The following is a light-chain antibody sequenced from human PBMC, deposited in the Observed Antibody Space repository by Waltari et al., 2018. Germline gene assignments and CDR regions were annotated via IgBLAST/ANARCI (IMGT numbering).Light chain of an antibody. CDR3: QQYDPSPLYT. CDR1: QRVGNDY. Sequence: ESVLTQSPGTLSLSPGERATLSCKASQRVGNDYLAWYQQTPGQAPRLLIYATSTRATGIADRFSGSGSVTDFTLTISRREPEDCAVYYCQQYDPSPLYTFGQGTKVEIK. CDR2: ATS. V-gene: IGKV3-20*01. J-gene: IGKJ2*01.